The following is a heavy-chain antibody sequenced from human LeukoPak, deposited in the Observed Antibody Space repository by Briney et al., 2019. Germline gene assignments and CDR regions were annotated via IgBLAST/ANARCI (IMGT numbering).Heavy chain of an antibody. CDR3: AGRRSSGWYAY. CDR2: IYSDGST. Sequence: GGSLRLSCAASGFIVSGDFMSWVRQAPGKGLEWVSVIYSDGSTYYADSVKGRFTISRDNPKNTLDLQMNSLRVEDTAVYYCAGRRSSGWYAYWGQGTLVTVSS. CDR1: GFIVSGDF. V-gene: IGHV3-53*01. J-gene: IGHJ4*02. D-gene: IGHD6-19*01.